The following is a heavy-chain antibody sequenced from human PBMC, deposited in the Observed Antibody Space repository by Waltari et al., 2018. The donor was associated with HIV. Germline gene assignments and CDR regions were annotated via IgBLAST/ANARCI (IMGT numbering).Heavy chain of an antibody. CDR3: AKDPMDIVATINYYGMDV. V-gene: IGHV3-23*01. D-gene: IGHD5-12*01. Sequence: EVQLLESGGGLVQPGGSLRLSCAASGFTFSSYAMSWVRQAPGKGLEWGSAIRGSGVSTYYADSGKGRFTISRDNSKNTLYLQMNSLRAEDTAVYYCAKDPMDIVATINYYGMDVWGQGTTVTVSS. CDR1: GFTFSSYA. J-gene: IGHJ6*02. CDR2: IRGSGVST.